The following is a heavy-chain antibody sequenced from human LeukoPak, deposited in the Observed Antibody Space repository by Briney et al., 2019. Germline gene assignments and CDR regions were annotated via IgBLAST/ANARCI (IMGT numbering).Heavy chain of an antibody. J-gene: IGHJ4*02. CDR1: SGFSTHYY. D-gene: IGHD3-16*01. CDR3: TKGYYEPFDV. CDR2: ISDTGRT. V-gene: IGHV4-59*01. Sequence: PSETLSLTCTVSSGFSTHYYWNSIRQTPGKGLEWIGCISDTGRTTYNPSLKSRLTISVDTSKRQFSLELPSLTAADTAVYYCTKGYYEPFDVWGQGILVTVSS.